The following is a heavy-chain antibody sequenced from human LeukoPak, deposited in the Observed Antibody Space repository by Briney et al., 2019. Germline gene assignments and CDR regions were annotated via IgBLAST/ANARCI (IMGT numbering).Heavy chain of an antibody. V-gene: IGHV3-48*01. J-gene: IGHJ3*02. Sequence: GGSLRLFCAASGFIVSTYSINWVRQAPGEGREWVSYISSDSSTIYYADSLKGRFTISRDNAKNSLSLLMNSLRAEDTAVYYCARDLSSRGYTYGTPAFTFDIWGQGTMVTVSS. CDR2: ISSDSSTI. D-gene: IGHD5-18*01. CDR3: ARDLSSRGYTYGTPAFTFDI. CDR1: GFIVSTYS.